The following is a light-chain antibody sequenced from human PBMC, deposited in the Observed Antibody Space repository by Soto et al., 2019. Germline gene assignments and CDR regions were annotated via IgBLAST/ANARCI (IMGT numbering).Light chain of an antibody. CDR1: SSNIGAGYD. V-gene: IGLV1-40*01. CDR2: GNS. J-gene: IGLJ1*01. CDR3: QSYDSSLSAHV. Sequence: QAVLTQPCSVCVAPAQSVTISCTGSSSNIGAGYDVHWYQQLPGTAPKLLIYGNSNRPSGVPDRFSGSKSGTSASLAITGLQAEDEADYYCQSYDSSLSAHVFGTGTKVTVL.